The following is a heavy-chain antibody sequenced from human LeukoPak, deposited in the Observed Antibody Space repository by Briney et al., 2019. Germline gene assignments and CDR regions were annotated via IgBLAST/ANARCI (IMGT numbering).Heavy chain of an antibody. Sequence: SETPSLTCTVSGGSISSCYWSWIRQPPGKGLECIGYIYYSGSTNYNPSLKSRVTISVDTSKNQFSLKLSSVTAADTAVYYCARRTYFYDSSGYYFDYWGQGTLVTVSS. J-gene: IGHJ4*02. CDR2: IYYSGST. CDR3: ARRTYFYDSSGYYFDY. V-gene: IGHV4-59*01. CDR1: GGSISSCY. D-gene: IGHD3-22*01.